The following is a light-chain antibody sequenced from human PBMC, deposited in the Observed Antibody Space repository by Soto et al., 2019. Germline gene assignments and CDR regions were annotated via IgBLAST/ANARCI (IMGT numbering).Light chain of an antibody. J-gene: IGKJ4*01. CDR2: GAS. CDR1: QSVSSSY. V-gene: IGKV3D-15*01. CDR3: QQYNNWPPLT. Sequence: EIGLTQSPGTLSFTPGEISALAGRAGQSVSSSYLAWYQQKPGQAPRLLIYGASTRAPGIPARFSGSGSGTEFTLTISSLQSEDFAVYYCQQYNNWPPLTFGGGTKVDIK.